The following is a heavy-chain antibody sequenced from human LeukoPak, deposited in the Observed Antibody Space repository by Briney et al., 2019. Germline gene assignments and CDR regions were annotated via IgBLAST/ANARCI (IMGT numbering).Heavy chain of an antibody. Sequence: PGGSLRLSCAVSGFTFSSYSMNWVRQAPGKGLEWISSITSSTTIYYADSVKGRFTISRDNAKNSLYLQMNSLRAEDTAVYYCASSISLAVHHLRDYWGQGTLVTVSS. D-gene: IGHD6-19*01. J-gene: IGHJ4*02. CDR1: GFTFSSYS. V-gene: IGHV3-48*01. CDR2: ITSSTTI. CDR3: ASSISLAVHHLRDY.